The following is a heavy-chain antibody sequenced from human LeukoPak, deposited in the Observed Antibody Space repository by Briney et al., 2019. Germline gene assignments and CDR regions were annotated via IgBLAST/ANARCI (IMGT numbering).Heavy chain of an antibody. J-gene: IGHJ4*02. CDR1: GITLSNYG. CDR2: LSGSGGST. CDR3: ARDYVTMAPDY. V-gene: IGHV3-23*01. Sequence: GGSLRLSCAVSGITLSNYGMTWVRQAPGKGLEWVAGLSGSGGSTNYADSVKGRFTISRDNAKNTLYLQMSSLRAEDTAVYYCARDYVTMAPDYGGLGTLVTVSS. D-gene: IGHD3-10*02.